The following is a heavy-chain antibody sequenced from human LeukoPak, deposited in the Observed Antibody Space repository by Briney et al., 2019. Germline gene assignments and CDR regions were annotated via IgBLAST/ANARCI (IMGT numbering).Heavy chain of an antibody. CDR1: GGSISNINYY. CDR2: IYYSGST. CDR3: GRTDDSWPYYGMDV. V-gene: IGHV4-39*07. D-gene: IGHD1-1*01. Sequence: PSETLSLTCTVSGGSISNINYYWGWIRQPPGKGLEWIGNIYYSGSTYYNPSLKSRVTLSVDTSKNQFSLKLSSVTAADTAVYYCGRTDDSWPYYGMDVWGQGTTVTVSS. J-gene: IGHJ6*02.